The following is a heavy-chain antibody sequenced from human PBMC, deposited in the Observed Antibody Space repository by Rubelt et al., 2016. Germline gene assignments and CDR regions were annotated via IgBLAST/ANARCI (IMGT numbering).Heavy chain of an antibody. CDR1: GFTVSSNY. CDR3: ATDQDSSTWYVVY. Sequence: EVQLVESGGGLVQPGGSLRLSCVASGFTVSSNYMSWVRQAPGKGLEWVSVIYSGGSTYYADSVKGRFTISRDNSKNTVYLQMNSLRAEDTALYYCATDQDSSTWYVVYWGQGTLVTVSS. D-gene: IGHD6-13*01. V-gene: IGHV3-53*01. J-gene: IGHJ4*02. CDR2: IYSGGST.